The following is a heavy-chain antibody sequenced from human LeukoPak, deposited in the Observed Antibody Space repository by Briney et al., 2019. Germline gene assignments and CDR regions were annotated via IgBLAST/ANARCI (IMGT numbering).Heavy chain of an antibody. CDR1: GFTFSSYG. CDR3: ARDDLGAARGLGERFDY. J-gene: IGHJ4*02. Sequence: GGSLRLSCAASGFTFSSYGMHWVRQAPGKGLEWVAVISYDGSNKYYADSAKGRFTISRDNSKNTLYLQMNSLRAEDTAVYYCARDDLGAARGLGERFDYWGQGTLVTVSS. CDR2: ISYDGSNK. V-gene: IGHV3-30*19. D-gene: IGHD6-6*01.